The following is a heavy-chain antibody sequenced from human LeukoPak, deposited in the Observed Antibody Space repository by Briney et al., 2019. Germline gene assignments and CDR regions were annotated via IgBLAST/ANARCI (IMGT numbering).Heavy chain of an antibody. CDR2: IYYRGST. Sequence: SETLSLTCTVSGGSISSYYWSWIRQPPGKGLEWIGYIYYRGSTNYNPSLKSRVTISVDTSKNQFSLKLSSVTAADTAVYYCARAQGAFDYWGQGTLVTVSS. V-gene: IGHV4-59*01. CDR1: GGSISSYY. D-gene: IGHD3-16*01. J-gene: IGHJ4*02. CDR3: ARAQGAFDY.